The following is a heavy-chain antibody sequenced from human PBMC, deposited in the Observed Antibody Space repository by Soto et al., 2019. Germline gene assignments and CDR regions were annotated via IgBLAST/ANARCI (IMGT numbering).Heavy chain of an antibody. D-gene: IGHD5-18*01. V-gene: IGHV6-1*01. CDR1: GDSVSISSIA. CDR2: TYYRSKWYT. Sequence: SETLSLTCAISGDSVSISSIAWNWIMQSPSRGLEWLGRTYYRSKWYTEYAPSVQSRITVNLDTSKNHFSLQLNSVTPEDTAVYFCARGKNSAFDYWGQGVLVTVSS. CDR3: ARGKNSAFDY. J-gene: IGHJ4*02.